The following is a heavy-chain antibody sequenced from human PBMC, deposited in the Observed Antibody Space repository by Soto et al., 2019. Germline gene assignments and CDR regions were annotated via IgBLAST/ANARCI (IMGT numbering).Heavy chain of an antibody. CDR1: GYTFTSYG. V-gene: IGHV1-18*01. D-gene: IGHD6-19*01. CDR2: ISAYNGNT. Sequence: GASVKVSCKASGYTFTSYGISWVRQAPGQGLEWMGWISAYNGNTNYAQKLQGRVAMATDTSTSTAYMELRSLRSDDTAVYYCGIAVAGIDYWGQGTLVTVSS. CDR3: GIAVAGIDY. J-gene: IGHJ4*02.